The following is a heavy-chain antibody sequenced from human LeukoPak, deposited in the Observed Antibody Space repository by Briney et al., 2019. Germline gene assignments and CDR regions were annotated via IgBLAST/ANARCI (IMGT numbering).Heavy chain of an antibody. Sequence: NPSETLSLTCTVSGYSISSGYYWGWIRQPPGKGLEWIGSIYHSGSTYYNPSLKSRVTISVDTSKNQFSRKLRCVTAADTAVYYCARDRGSSSDYDYWGQGSLVTVSS. CDR3: ARDRGSSSDYDY. D-gene: IGHD6-6*01. V-gene: IGHV4-38-2*02. J-gene: IGHJ4*02. CDR2: IYHSGST. CDR1: GYSISSGYY.